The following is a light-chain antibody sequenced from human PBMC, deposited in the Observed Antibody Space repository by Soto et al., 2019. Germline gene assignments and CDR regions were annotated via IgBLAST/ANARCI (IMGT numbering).Light chain of an antibody. CDR2: DVT. V-gene: IGLV2-14*03. CDR3: ASQPSSNTPVV. Sequence: QSALTQPASVSGSPGQSITISCTGTSSDVGAYNYVSWYQHHPGKAPKLMIYDVTNRPSGVSDRFSGSKSGNTASLTISGLQAEVESDYACASQPSSNTPVVFGGGTKLTGL. CDR1: SSDVGAYNY. J-gene: IGLJ2*01.